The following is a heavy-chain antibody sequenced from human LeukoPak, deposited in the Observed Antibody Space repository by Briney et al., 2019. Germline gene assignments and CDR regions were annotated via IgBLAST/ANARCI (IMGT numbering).Heavy chain of an antibody. D-gene: IGHD2-15*01. CDR3: ARESCSGGSCYYYFDY. V-gene: IGHV1-2*02. Sequence: ASVKVSCKVSGYTLTELSMHWVRQAPGQGLEWMGWINPNSGGTNYAQKFQGRVTMTRDTSISTAHMELSRLRSDDTAVYYCARESCSGGSCYYYFDYWGQGTLVTVSS. CDR2: INPNSGGT. CDR1: GYTLTELS. J-gene: IGHJ4*02.